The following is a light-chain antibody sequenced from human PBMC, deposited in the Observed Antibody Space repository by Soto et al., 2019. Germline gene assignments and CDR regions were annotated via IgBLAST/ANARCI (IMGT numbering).Light chain of an antibody. J-gene: IGKJ4*01. CDR3: QQYGSSPQLT. V-gene: IGKV3D-15*01. CDR1: QSVSSN. Sequence: EIVMTQSPTILSVSPGERATLSCRASQSVSSNLAWYQQKPGQAPRLLIYGVYTRAPGIPARFSGSGSGTEFTLTISSLQSEDFAVYYCQQYGSSPQLTFGGGTKVEIK. CDR2: GVY.